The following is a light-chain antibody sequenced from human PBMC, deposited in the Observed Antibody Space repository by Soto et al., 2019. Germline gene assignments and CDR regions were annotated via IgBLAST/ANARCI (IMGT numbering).Light chain of an antibody. J-gene: IGKJ2*01. Sequence: DIQMTQSPSTLSASVGDRVTITFRASQSSSTWLAWYQQKPGKAPKLLISGASSLESGVPSRFSGSGSGTEFTLTISSLQPDDFATYYCQQYDSYSFTFGQGTKLEIK. V-gene: IGKV1-5*01. CDR2: GAS. CDR3: QQYDSYSFT. CDR1: QSSSTW.